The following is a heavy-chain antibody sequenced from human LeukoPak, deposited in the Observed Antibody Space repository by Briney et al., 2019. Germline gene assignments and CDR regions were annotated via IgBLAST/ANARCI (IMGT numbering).Heavy chain of an antibody. V-gene: IGHV4-39*07. CDR3: ARAEVVVTNWFDP. J-gene: IGHJ5*02. CDR2: IYYSGST. CDR1: GGSISSSRYY. D-gene: IGHD2-2*01. Sequence: PSETLSLTCTVSGGSISSSRYYWGWIRQPPGKGLEWIGSIYYSGSTYYNPSLKSRVTISLDTSKNQFSLKVYSLTAADTAVYYCARAEVVVTNWFDPWGQGTLVTVSS.